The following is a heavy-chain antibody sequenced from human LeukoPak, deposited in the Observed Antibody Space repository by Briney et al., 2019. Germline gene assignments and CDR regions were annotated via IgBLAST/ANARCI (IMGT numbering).Heavy chain of an antibody. CDR2: INPNSGGT. CDR1: GYTFTSYY. Sequence: GASVKVSCKASGYTFTSYYMHWVRQAPGQGLEWMGRINPNSGGTNYAQKFQGRVTMTRDTSISTAYMKLSRLRSDDTAVYYCARLSGVAGRDAFDIWGQGTMVTVSS. V-gene: IGHV1-2*06. D-gene: IGHD6-19*01. J-gene: IGHJ3*02. CDR3: ARLSGVAGRDAFDI.